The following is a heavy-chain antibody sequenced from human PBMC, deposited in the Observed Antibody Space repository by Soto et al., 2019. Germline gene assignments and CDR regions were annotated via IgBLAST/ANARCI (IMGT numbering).Heavy chain of an antibody. CDR1: GYTFTSYY. D-gene: IGHD5-12*01. V-gene: IGHV1-46*01. Sequence: ASVKVSCKASGYTFTSYYMHWVRQAPGQGLEWMGIINPSGGSTSYAQKFQGRVTMTRDTSTSTVYMELSSLRSEDTAVYYCARGPDIAPPDKNDAFDIWGQGTMVTVSS. CDR2: INPSGGST. CDR3: ARGPDIAPPDKNDAFDI. J-gene: IGHJ3*02.